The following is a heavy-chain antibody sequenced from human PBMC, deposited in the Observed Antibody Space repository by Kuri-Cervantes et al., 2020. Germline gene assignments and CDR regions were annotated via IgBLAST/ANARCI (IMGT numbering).Heavy chain of an antibody. Sequence: SVKVSCKASGYTFTGYYMHWVRQAPGQGLEWMGRIIPILGIANYAQKFQGRVTITADKSTSTAYMELSSLRSEDTVVYYCARGKDLATFDIWGQGTMVTVSS. CDR1: GYTFTGYY. V-gene: IGHV1-69*04. D-gene: IGHD3-16*01. CDR3: ARGKDLATFDI. CDR2: IIPILGIA. J-gene: IGHJ3*02.